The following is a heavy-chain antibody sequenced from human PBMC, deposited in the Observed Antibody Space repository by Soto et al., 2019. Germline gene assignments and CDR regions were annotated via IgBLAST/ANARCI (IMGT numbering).Heavy chain of an antibody. J-gene: IGHJ2*01. D-gene: IGHD2-15*01. V-gene: IGHV3-7*03. CDR2: IKQDGSEK. CDR1: GFKFSSYW. CDR3: ARNPVASDGHWYLDL. Sequence: GGSLRLSCECSGFKFSSYWMSWVRQIPGKGLQWMAIIKQDGSEKYYVDPMKGRITISRDNAKNSLFLQMSNLRAEDTAVYYCARNPVASDGHWYLDLWGRGTLVTVSS.